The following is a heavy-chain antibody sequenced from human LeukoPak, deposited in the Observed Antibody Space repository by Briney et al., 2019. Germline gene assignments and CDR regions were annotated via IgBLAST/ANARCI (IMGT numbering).Heavy chain of an antibody. CDR1: GFTFSSYA. D-gene: IGHD3-16*01. CDR2: ISGSGGST. V-gene: IGHV3-23*01. J-gene: IGHJ3*02. CDR3: AKVGGDYVGAFDI. Sequence: GGSLKLSCAASGFTFSSYAMSWVRQAPGKGLEWVSAISGSGGSTYYADSVKGRFTISRDNSKNTLYLQMNSLRAEDTAVYYCAKVGGDYVGAFDIWGQGTMVTVSS.